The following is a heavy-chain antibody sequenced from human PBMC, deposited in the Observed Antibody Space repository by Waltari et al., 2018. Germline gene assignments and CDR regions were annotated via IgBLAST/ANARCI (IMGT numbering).Heavy chain of an antibody. CDR3: AIDGSGGKYFLDY. J-gene: IGHJ4*02. V-gene: IGHV1-18*01. Sequence: QVQSIQSGTEAKKPGASVRVSCRASGYTFGHYGFSWGRQAPGKGLEWMGWVSGYNAATEHAQRYQDRITLTTDASTGTTYMELRNLRSDDTATYYCAIDGSGGKYFLDYWGRGTLVTVSS. D-gene: IGHD3-10*01. CDR1: GYTFGHYG. CDR2: VSGYNAAT.